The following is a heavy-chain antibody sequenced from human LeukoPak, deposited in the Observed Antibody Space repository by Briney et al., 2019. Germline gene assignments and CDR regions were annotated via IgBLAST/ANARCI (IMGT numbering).Heavy chain of an antibody. J-gene: IGHJ5*02. CDR1: GGTFSSYA. CDR3: ARDGGDWGNWFDP. V-gene: IGHV1-69*04. Sequence: SVKVSCKASGGTFSSYAISWVRQAPGQGLEWMGRISPILDTANYAQKFQGRVTITADNPPSTAYMELSSLRSEDTAVYYCARDGGDWGNWFDPWGQGTLVTVSS. D-gene: IGHD2-21*02. CDR2: ISPILDTA.